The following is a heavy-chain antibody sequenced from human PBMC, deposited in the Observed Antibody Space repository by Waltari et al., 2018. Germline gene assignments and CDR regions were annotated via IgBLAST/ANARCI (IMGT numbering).Heavy chain of an antibody. V-gene: IGHV3-7*02. Sequence: EVQLVESGGGLVQPGGSLRLSCAASGFTFSSYWMSWVRQAPAKGLEWVANIKQDGSEKYYVDSVKGRFTISRDNAKNSLYLQMNSLRAEDTAVYYCARRGAYYDSSGYHPGAFDIWGQGTMVTVSS. CDR1: GFTFSSYW. CDR3: ARRGAYYDSSGYHPGAFDI. D-gene: IGHD3-22*01. CDR2: IKQDGSEK. J-gene: IGHJ3*02.